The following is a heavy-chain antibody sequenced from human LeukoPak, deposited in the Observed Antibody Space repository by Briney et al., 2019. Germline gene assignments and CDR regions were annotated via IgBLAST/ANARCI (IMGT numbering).Heavy chain of an antibody. J-gene: IGHJ3*02. CDR1: GVSISSGGYY. V-gene: IGHV4-30-2*01. CDR2: IYHSGST. Sequence: SETLSLTCTVSGVSISSGGYYWSWIRQPPGKGLEWIGYIYHSGSTYYNPSLKSRVTISVDRSKNQFSLKLSSVTAADTAVYYCARAKKYGFDAFDIWGQGTMVTVS. D-gene: IGHD4-17*01. CDR3: ARAKKYGFDAFDI.